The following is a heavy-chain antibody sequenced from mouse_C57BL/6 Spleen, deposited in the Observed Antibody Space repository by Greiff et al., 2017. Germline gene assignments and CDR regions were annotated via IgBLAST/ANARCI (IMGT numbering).Heavy chain of an antibody. CDR3: AIYYGSSTGYFDV. Sequence: EVQLVESGGGLVKPGGSLKLSCAASGFTFSSYTMSWVRQTPEKRLEWVATISGGGGNIYYPDSVKGRFTISRDNAKNTLYLQMSSLRSEDTALYYCAIYYGSSTGYFDVWGTGTTVTVSS. CDR2: ISGGGGNI. D-gene: IGHD1-1*01. J-gene: IGHJ1*03. V-gene: IGHV5-9*01. CDR1: GFTFSSYT.